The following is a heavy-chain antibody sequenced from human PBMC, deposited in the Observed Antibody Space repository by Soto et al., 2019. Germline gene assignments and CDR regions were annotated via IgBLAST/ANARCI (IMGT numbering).Heavy chain of an antibody. V-gene: IGHV3-30*18. CDR1: GFTFSSYG. CDR3: AKDGIAVAGTIVD. J-gene: IGHJ4*02. Sequence: GGSLRLSCAASGFTFSSYGMHWVRQAPGKGLEWVAVISYDGSNKYYADSVKGRFTISRDNSKNTLYLQMNSLRAEDTAVYYCAKDGIAVAGTIVDWGQGTLVTVSS. D-gene: IGHD6-19*01. CDR2: ISYDGSNK.